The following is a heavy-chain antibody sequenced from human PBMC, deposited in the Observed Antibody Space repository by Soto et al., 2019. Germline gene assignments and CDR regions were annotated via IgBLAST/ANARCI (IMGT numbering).Heavy chain of an antibody. J-gene: IGHJ6*02. V-gene: IGHV3-53*01. CDR1: GFTVSSNY. CDR2: IYSGGST. Sequence: EVQLVESGGGLIQPGGSLRLSCAASGFTVSSNYMSWVRQAPGKGLEWVSVIYSGGSTYYADSVKGRFTISRDNSKNTLYLQMNSLRAEDTAVYYCARAQYQLYYYYGMDVWGQGTTVTVSS. CDR3: ARAQYQLYYYYGMDV. D-gene: IGHD2-2*01.